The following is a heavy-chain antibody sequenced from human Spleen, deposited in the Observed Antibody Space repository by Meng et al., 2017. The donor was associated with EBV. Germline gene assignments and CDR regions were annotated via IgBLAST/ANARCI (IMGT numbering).Heavy chain of an antibody. V-gene: IGHV4-34*01. D-gene: IGHD5-24*01. Sequence: QGHPQQWGSGLGRPSGTLSLTCTVLADSFNDFTWSWVRQSPGRGLEWIGEVTHNGSTIYHPSLKSRVAISVDTSKKQFSLTLHSLTAADTGIYFCASSPGEMATVLDFWDRGTLVTVSS. CDR3: ASSPGEMATVLDF. CDR2: VTHNGST. J-gene: IGHJ4*02. CDR1: ADSFNDFT.